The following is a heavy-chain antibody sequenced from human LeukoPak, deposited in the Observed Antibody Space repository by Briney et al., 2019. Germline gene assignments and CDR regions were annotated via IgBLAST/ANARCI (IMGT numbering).Heavy chain of an antibody. CDR3: ARGFPPRRNYDSSGSYSYFFDY. V-gene: IGHV4-4*07. CDR1: GGSISSYY. D-gene: IGHD3-22*01. CDR2: IYTSGST. Sequence: SETLSLTCTVSGGSISSYYWSWIRQPAGKGLEWIGRIYTSGSTNYNPSLKSRVTMSVDTSKNQFSLKLSSVTAADTAVYYCARGFPPRRNYDSSGSYSYFFDYWGQGTLVTVSS. J-gene: IGHJ4*02.